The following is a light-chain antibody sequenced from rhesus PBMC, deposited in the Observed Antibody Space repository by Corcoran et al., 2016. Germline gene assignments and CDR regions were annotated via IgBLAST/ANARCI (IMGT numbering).Light chain of an antibody. CDR1: QSVSSS. CDR3: QQYNDWNS. V-gene: IGKV3-42*03. J-gene: IGKJ2*01. CDR2: GAF. Sequence: EIVMTQSPATLSLSPGERASLFCRASQSVSSSLAWYQQKPGQAPRLLIYGAFTRATGIPDRFSGSGSGTEFTLTISSLEPEDFAVYYCQQYNDWNSFGLGTKVEIK.